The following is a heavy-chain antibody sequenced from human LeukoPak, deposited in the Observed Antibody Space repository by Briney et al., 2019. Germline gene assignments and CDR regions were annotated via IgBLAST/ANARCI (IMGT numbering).Heavy chain of an antibody. Sequence: SETLSLTCTVSGGSISSSSYYWGWIRQPPGKGLEWIGSIYYSGSTYYNPSLKSRVTISVDTSKNQFSLELSSVTAADTAVYYCARYIKSRDYFDYWGQGTLVTVSS. J-gene: IGHJ4*02. CDR3: ARYIKSRDYFDY. CDR2: IYYSGST. V-gene: IGHV4-39*01. CDR1: GGSISSSSYY. D-gene: IGHD1-1*01.